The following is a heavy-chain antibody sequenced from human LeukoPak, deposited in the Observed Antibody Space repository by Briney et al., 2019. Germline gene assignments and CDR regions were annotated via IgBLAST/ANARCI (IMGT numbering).Heavy chain of an antibody. D-gene: IGHD3-10*01. J-gene: IGHJ3*02. CDR3: ARDSPVLLWFGESPDAFDI. V-gene: IGHV1-69*01. CDR2: FGTA. Sequence: FGTANYAQKFQGRVTITADESTSTAYMELSSLRSEDTAVYYCARDSPVLLWFGESPDAFDIWGQGTMVTVSS.